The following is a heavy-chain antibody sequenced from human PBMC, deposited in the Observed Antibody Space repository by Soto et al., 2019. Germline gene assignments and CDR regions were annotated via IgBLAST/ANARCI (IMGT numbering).Heavy chain of an antibody. J-gene: IGHJ4*02. CDR2: INAGNGNT. D-gene: IGHD5-18*01. V-gene: IGHV1-3*01. CDR3: ASGDTAMVNFDY. CDR1: GYTFTNYP. Sequence: ASVKVSCKASGYTFTNYPIHWVRQAPGQGLEWMGWINAGNGNTSYAQKFQGRVTMTTDTSTSTVYMELRSLRSEDTAVYYCASGDTAMVNFDYWGQGTLVTVSS.